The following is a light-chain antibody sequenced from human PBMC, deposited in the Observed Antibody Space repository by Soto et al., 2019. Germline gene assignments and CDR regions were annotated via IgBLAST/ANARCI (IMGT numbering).Light chain of an antibody. CDR3: CSYSGSSTHV. J-gene: IGLJ1*01. Sequence: QSALTQPASVSGSPGQSITISCTGTSSDVGSYNLVSWYQQHPGKAPKLMIYEVSKRPSGVSNRFSGSKSGNTASLTISALQAEDEEDYYCCSYSGSSTHVFGTGTKLTVL. CDR1: SSDVGSYNL. V-gene: IGLV2-23*02. CDR2: EVS.